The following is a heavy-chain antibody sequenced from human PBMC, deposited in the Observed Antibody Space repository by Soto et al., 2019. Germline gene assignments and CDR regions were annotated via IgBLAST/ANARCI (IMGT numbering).Heavy chain of an antibody. V-gene: IGHV1-3*01. J-gene: IGHJ6*02. CDR3: AAASDFWRVYGMDV. D-gene: IGHD3-3*01. Sequence: GASVKVSCKASGYTFTSYAMHWVRQAPGQRLEWMGWINAGNGNTKYSQKFQGRVTITRDTSASTAYMELSSLRSEDTAVYYCAAASDFWRVYGMDVWGQGTTVTVSS. CDR2: INAGNGNT. CDR1: GYTFTSYA.